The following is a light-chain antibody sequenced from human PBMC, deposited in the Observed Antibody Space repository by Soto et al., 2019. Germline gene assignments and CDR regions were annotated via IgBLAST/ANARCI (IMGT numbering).Light chain of an antibody. CDR1: QSVRSN. CDR3: QQYGSSIT. CDR2: GAS. J-gene: IGKJ5*01. V-gene: IGKV3-20*01. Sequence: EVVITQSPATLSVSPGERVTLSCRASQSVRSNLAWYQQKPGQSPRILIYGASTRATGIPDRFSGSGSGTDFTLTISRLEPEDFAVYYCQQYGSSITFGQGTRLEN.